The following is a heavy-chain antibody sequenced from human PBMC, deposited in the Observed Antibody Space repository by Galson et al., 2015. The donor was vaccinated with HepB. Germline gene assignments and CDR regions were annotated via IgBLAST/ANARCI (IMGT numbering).Heavy chain of an antibody. CDR2: ISIGSLYI. CDR3: ASTLPLCGGDCYSGFDY. CDR1: GFTFSSYN. J-gene: IGHJ4*02. Sequence: SLRLSCAASGFTFSSYNMNWVRQAPGKGLEWVSSISIGSLYIYYADSVKGRFTISRDNAKNSLYLHVSSLRAEDTAVYYCASTLPLCGGDCYSGFDYWGQGTLVTVSS. D-gene: IGHD2-21*02. V-gene: IGHV3-21*01.